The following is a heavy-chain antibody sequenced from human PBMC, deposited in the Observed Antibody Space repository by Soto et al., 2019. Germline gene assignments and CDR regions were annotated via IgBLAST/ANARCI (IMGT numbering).Heavy chain of an antibody. D-gene: IGHD1-1*01. J-gene: IGHJ4*02. CDR1: GFTFSSYS. Sequence: PGGSLRLSCAASGFTFSSYSINWVRQAPGKGLEWVSSISSSSSYIYYADSVKGRFTISRDNAKNSLYLQMNSLRAEDTAVYYCATTRHDWNDFPDYWGQGTLVTVS. CDR3: ATTRHDWNDFPDY. V-gene: IGHV3-21*01. CDR2: ISSSSSYI.